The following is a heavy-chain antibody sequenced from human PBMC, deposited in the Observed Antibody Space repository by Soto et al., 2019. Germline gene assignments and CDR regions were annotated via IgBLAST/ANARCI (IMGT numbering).Heavy chain of an antibody. CDR1: GYIFTTYH. J-gene: IGHJ4*02. Sequence: ASVKVSCKASGYIFTTYHLHWVRQAPGQGLEWMGVINPSSGTTTYARKFQGRVTMTRDTSTSTVYVEVTSLTSDDTGLYFCWRNDGDDSTNFWGQGTLVTVSS. V-gene: IGHV1-46*01. CDR3: WRNDGDDSTNF. CDR2: INPSSGTT. D-gene: IGHD3-22*01.